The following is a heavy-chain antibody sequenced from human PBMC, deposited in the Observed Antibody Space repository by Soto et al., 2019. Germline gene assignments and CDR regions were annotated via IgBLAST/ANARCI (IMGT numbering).Heavy chain of an antibody. CDR1: GFTFTTYA. J-gene: IGHJ5*02. D-gene: IGHD2-2*01. CDR3: AKVGSTSPLPFNWFDP. CDR2: ISGSGGST. V-gene: IGHV3-23*01. Sequence: PGGSLRLSCAASGFTFTTYAMSWVRQAPGKGLEWVSEISGSGGSTYYADSVKGRFTISRDNSENALYLQMNSLRAEDTAVYYCAKVGSTSPLPFNWFDPWGQGTLVTVSS.